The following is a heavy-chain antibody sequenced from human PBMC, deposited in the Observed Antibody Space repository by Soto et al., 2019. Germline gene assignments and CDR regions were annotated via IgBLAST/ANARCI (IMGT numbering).Heavy chain of an antibody. CDR2: ISAYDGKT. V-gene: IGHV1-18*01. CDR3: ARDPHEFWTSYWFDP. J-gene: IGHJ5*02. CDR1: GYTFNTYG. D-gene: IGHD3-3*01. Sequence: ASVKVSCKTSGYTFNTYGINWVRQAPGQGLELMGWISAYDGKTTYAEKFQGRVTLTTDTSTSTAYMELRSLRSDDTAIYYCARDPHEFWTSYWFDPWGQGTPVTASS.